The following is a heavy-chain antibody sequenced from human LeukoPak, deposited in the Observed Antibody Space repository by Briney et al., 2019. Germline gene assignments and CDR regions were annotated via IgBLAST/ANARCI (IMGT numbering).Heavy chain of an antibody. V-gene: IGHV4-4*07. Sequence: PSETLPLTCTVSGGSISSYYWSWIRQPAGKGLEWIGRIYTSGSTNYNPSLKSRVTMSVDTSKNQFSLKLSSVTAADTAVYYCARDEYYYDSSGLAPFDPWGQGTLVTVSS. D-gene: IGHD3-22*01. J-gene: IGHJ5*02. CDR2: IYTSGST. CDR1: GGSISSYY. CDR3: ARDEYYYDSSGLAPFDP.